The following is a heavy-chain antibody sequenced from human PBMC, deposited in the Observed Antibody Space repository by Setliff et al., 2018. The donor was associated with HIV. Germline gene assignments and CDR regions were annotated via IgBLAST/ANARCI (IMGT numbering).Heavy chain of an antibody. CDR1: GGSISSYY. CDR3: ARSGRGRFGELFYFDY. J-gene: IGHJ4*02. V-gene: IGHV4-59*01. Sequence: PSETLSLTCTVSGGSISSYYWSWIRQPPGKGLEWIGYIYYSGSTNYNPSLKSRVTISVDTSKNQFSLKPSSVTAADTAVYYCARSGRGRFGELFYFDYWGQGTLVTVSS. CDR2: IYYSGST. D-gene: IGHD3-10*01.